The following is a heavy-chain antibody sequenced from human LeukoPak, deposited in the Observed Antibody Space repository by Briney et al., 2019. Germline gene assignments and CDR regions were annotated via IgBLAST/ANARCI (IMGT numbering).Heavy chain of an antibody. CDR1: GFTLRSYA. CDR3: AKEGAYPIITYDS. J-gene: IGHJ5*01. Sequence: GGSLRLSCAASGFTLRSYAMNWVRQAPGKGLEWVANIKQDGNEKHYEDSVKGRFSISRDNAKNSLYLQMDSLRAEDTAVYYCAKEGAYPIITYDSWGQGALVTVSS. V-gene: IGHV3-7*01. D-gene: IGHD3-10*01. CDR2: IKQDGNEK.